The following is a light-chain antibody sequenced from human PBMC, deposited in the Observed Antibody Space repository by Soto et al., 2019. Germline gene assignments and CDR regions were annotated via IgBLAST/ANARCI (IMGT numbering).Light chain of an antibody. J-gene: IGLJ1*01. CDR2: DDS. Sequence: SYELTQTSSVSVAPGQTARISCGGNNIGGKSVHWYQQKPGQAPVVVVYDDSDRPSGIPERFSGSNSGNTATLTISRVEAGDEADYHCQVWDDNSDHLVFGTWIKGTVL. CDR3: QVWDDNSDHLV. CDR1: NIGGKS. V-gene: IGLV3-21*02.